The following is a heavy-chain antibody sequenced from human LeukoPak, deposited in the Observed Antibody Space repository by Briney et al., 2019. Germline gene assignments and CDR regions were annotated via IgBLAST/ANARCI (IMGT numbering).Heavy chain of an antibody. J-gene: IGHJ5*02. Sequence: ASVKVSCKASGYTYTSFGIGWLRHAPGQGLEWMGRISPYNGNTKYAQKFQGRVIMTTDTSTSTVYMELRSLTSDDTAVYYCAGQGGYAWSWFDPWGQGTLVTVSS. CDR1: GYTYTSFG. D-gene: IGHD3-3*01. CDR2: ISPYNGNT. V-gene: IGHV1-18*01. CDR3: AGQGGYAWSWFDP.